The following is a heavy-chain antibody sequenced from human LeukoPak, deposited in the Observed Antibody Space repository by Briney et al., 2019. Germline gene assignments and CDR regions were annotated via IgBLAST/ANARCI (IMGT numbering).Heavy chain of an antibody. CDR2: IKEDGSVK. Sequence: GGSLRLSCAASGFTFSRYWMSWVRQAPGKGLEWVANIKEDGSVKYYVESVKGRFTISRDNAKNSLYRQMNSLRAEDTAVYYCAASITMFDYWGQGPLVTVSS. V-gene: IGHV3-7*02. J-gene: IGHJ4*02. CDR3: AASITMFDY. D-gene: IGHD3-10*01. CDR1: GFTFSRYW.